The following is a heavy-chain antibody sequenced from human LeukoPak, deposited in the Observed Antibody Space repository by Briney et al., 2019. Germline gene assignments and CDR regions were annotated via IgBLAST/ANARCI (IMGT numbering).Heavy chain of an antibody. CDR2: LSSSSSTI. V-gene: IGHV3-48*01. CDR1: GFTFSSYS. Sequence: GGSLRLSCAASGFTFSSYSMNWVRQAPGKGLEWVSYLSSSSSTIYYADSVKGRFTISRDNAKNSLYLQMNSLRAEDTAVYYCARDSGVVVVPAAIGIVAFDIWGQGTMVTVSS. D-gene: IGHD2-2*02. CDR3: ARDSGVVVVPAAIGIVAFDI. J-gene: IGHJ3*02.